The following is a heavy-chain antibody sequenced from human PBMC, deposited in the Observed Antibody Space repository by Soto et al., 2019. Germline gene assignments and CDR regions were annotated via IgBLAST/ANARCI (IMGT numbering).Heavy chain of an antibody. Sequence: GGSLRLSCAVSSFAITKHAWHWVRQAPGKGLEWVSVIYSDGSTYYADSVKGRFIISRDNSNNTLYFQMNSLRAEDTAVYYCATLTKYDILTGFYPCWGQGTLVTVSS. J-gene: IGHJ4*02. V-gene: IGHV3-66*01. CDR1: SFAITKHA. CDR2: IYSDGST. D-gene: IGHD3-9*01. CDR3: ATLTKYDILTGFYPC.